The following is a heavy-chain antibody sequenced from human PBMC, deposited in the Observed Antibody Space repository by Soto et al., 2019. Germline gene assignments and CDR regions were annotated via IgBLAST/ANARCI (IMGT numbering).Heavy chain of an antibody. D-gene: IGHD1-26*01. V-gene: IGHV4-34*01. CDR2: IYYSGTTT. CDR3: ARLGGSYAVPHFDY. Sequence: PSETLSLTCAAYGGSFSGYYWSWIRQPPGKGLEWIGEIYYSGTTTNYNPSLKSRVTLSVDTSKNQFSLKLSSVTAADTAVYYCARLGGSYAVPHFDYWGQGTLVTVSS. J-gene: IGHJ4*02. CDR1: GGSFSGYY.